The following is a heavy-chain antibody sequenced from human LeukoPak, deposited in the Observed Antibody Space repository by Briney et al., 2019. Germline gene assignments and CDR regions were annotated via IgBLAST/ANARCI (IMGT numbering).Heavy chain of an antibody. J-gene: IGHJ5*02. D-gene: IGHD2-15*01. Sequence: GGSLRLSCAASGFTFSSYEVNWVRQAPGKGLDWVSYISSSGSAIYYADSVRGRFTISRDNAKNSLYLQMNSLRAEDTAVYYCARARRDCSGGSCYPDYNWFDPWGQGTLVTVSS. V-gene: IGHV3-48*03. CDR1: GFTFSSYE. CDR3: ARARRDCSGGSCYPDYNWFDP. CDR2: ISSSGSAI.